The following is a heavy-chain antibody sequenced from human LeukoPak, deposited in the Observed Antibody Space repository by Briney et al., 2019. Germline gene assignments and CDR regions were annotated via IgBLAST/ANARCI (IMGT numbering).Heavy chain of an antibody. CDR3: ARVNCGGDCYSDRGAFDI. D-gene: IGHD2-21*02. CDR1: GGTFSSYT. Sequence: GASVKVSCKASGGTFSSYTITWVRQAPGQGLEGMGAIIPIFGTANYAQKFQGRVTITADESTSTAYMELSSVRSKDTAVYYCARVNCGGDCYSDRGAFDIWGQGTMVTVSS. V-gene: IGHV1-69*13. CDR2: IIPIFGTA. J-gene: IGHJ3*02.